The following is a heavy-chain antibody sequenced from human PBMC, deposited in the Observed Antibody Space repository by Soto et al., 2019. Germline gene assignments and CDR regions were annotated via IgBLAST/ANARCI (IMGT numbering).Heavy chain of an antibody. V-gene: IGHV4-30-2*01. J-gene: IGHJ5*02. Sequence: SETLSLTCAVSGGSISSGGYSWSWIRQPPGKGLEWIGYIYHSGSTYYNPSLKSRVTISVDRSKNQFSLKLSSVTAADTAVYYCVRELGCTSCWKWLDPWGQRTLVTVAS. D-gene: IGHD2-2*01. CDR3: VRELGCTSCWKWLDP. CDR1: GGSISSGGYS. CDR2: IYHSGST.